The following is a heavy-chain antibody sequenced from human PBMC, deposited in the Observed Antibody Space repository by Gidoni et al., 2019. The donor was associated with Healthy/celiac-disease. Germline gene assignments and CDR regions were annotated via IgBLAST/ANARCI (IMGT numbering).Heavy chain of an antibody. V-gene: IGHV1-69*06. CDR2: IIPIFGTA. CDR1: GGTFSSDA. J-gene: IGHJ6*02. D-gene: IGHD2-2*01. CDR3: ARADCSSTSCSRYYYYYGMDV. Sequence: QVQLVQSGAEVKKPGSSVKVSCKASGGTFSSDAISWGRQAPGQGLEWMGGIIPIFGTANYAQKFQGRVTITADKSTSTAYRELSSLRSEDTAVYYCARADCSSTSCSRYYYYYGMDVWGQGTTVTVSS.